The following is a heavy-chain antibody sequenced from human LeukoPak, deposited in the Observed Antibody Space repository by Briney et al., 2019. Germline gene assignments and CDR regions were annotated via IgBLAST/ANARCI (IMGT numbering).Heavy chain of an antibody. CDR1: GYTLTELS. D-gene: IGHD3-10*01. CDR2: FDPEDGET. Sequence: GASVKVSCKVSGYTLTELSMHWVRQAPGKGLEWMGGFDPEDGETIYAQKFQGRVTMTEDTSTDTAYMELSSLRSEDAAVYYCATRGSGSRHFDYWGQGTLVTVSS. J-gene: IGHJ4*02. CDR3: ATRGSGSRHFDY. V-gene: IGHV1-24*01.